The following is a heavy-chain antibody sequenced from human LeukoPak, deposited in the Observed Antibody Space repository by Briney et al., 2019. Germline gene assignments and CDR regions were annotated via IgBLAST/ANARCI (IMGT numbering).Heavy chain of an antibody. CDR1: GFSFRSYA. V-gene: IGHV3-30*04. D-gene: IGHD6-19*01. J-gene: IGHJ5*02. CDR2: ISCDGSNE. Sequence: PGRSLRLSCAASGFSFRSYAMHWVRQAPGKGLEWVAVISCDGSNEYYPDSVKGRFTISRDNSKNTLYLQMNSLRAEDTAVYYCARDSSGSYNWFDPWGQGTLVTVSS. CDR3: ARDSSGSYNWFDP.